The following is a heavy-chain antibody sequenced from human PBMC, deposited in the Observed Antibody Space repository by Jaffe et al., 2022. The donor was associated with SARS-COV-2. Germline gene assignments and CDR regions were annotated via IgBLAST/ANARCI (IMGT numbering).Heavy chain of an antibody. CDR2: ISSSSSYI. D-gene: IGHD6-6*01. V-gene: IGHV3-21*01. J-gene: IGHJ3*02. CDR1: GFTFSSYS. CDR3: ACIAARPDAFDI. Sequence: EVQLVESGGGLVKPGGSLRLSCAASGFTFSSYSMNWVRQAPGKGLEWVSSISSSSSYIYYADSVKGRFTISRDNAKNSLYLQMNSLRAEDTAVYYCACIAARPDAFDIWGQGTMVTVSS.